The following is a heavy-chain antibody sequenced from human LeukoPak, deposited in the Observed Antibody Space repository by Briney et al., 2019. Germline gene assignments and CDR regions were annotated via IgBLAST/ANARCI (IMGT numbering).Heavy chain of an antibody. D-gene: IGHD6-13*01. J-gene: IGHJ6*02. Sequence: PGGSLRLSCAASGFTFSNYWMSWVRQAPGKGLEWVAVISYDGSNKYYADSVKGRFTISRDNSKNTLYLQMNSLRAEDTAVYYCARNGPYSSSWYYYYYGMDVWGQGTTVTVSS. CDR1: GFTFSNYW. CDR2: ISYDGSNK. CDR3: ARNGPYSSSWYYYYYGMDV. V-gene: IGHV3-30-3*01.